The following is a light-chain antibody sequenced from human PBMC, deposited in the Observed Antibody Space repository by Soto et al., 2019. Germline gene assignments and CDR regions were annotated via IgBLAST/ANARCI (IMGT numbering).Light chain of an antibody. Sequence: EIVLTQSPATLSLSPGERATLSCRASQSVDNFLAWYQQKPGQAPRLLIYDASNTATGTPARFSGSGSVTDFTLTISSLEPEDFAVYYCQQRSSWPLTFGGGTKVEI. J-gene: IGKJ4*01. CDR2: DAS. CDR3: QQRSSWPLT. CDR1: QSVDNF. V-gene: IGKV3-11*01.